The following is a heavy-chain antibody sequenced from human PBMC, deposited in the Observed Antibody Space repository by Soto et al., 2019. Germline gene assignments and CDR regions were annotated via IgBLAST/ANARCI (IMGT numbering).Heavy chain of an antibody. J-gene: IGHJ4*02. Sequence: GGSLRLSCAAPGFSFSVYALHWIRQAPGEGLEWVAVISPNGNNQYYADSVKGRFTISRDTSKSTLSLQMTSLRPEDTAVYYCASGAAFYYDTSRYWGQGTLGTVS. V-gene: IGHV3-30-3*01. CDR3: ASGAAFYYDTSRY. D-gene: IGHD3-22*01. CDR2: ISPNGNNQ. CDR1: GFSFSVYA.